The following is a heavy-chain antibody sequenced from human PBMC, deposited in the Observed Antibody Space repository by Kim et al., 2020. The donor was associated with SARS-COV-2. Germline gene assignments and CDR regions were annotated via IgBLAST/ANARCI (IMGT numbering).Heavy chain of an antibody. D-gene: IGHD6-13*01. CDR1: GFTFSSYS. CDR2: ISSSSTI. V-gene: IGHV3-48*02. J-gene: IGHJ6*01. Sequence: GGSLRLSCAASGFTFSSYSMNWVRQAPGKGLEWVSYISSSSTIYYADSVKGRFTISRDNAKNSLYLQMNSLRDEDTAVYYCARDGYSSSWYGPYYGMDV. CDR3: ARDGYSSSWYGPYYGMDV.